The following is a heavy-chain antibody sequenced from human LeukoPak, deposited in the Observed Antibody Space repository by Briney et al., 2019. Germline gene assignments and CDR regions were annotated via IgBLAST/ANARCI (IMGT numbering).Heavy chain of an antibody. J-gene: IGHJ4*02. D-gene: IGHD3-22*01. CDR1: GFTFSTYW. CDR3: ATRAYYNSRGYYEYYFDY. CDR2: MSGSGGST. Sequence: GGSLRLSCAASGFTFSTYWMHWVRQAPGKGLEWVSGMSGSGGSTNYADSVKGRFTISRDNSKNTLYLQMNSLRLEDTALYYCATRAYYNSRGYYEYYFDYWGQGTLVTVSS. V-gene: IGHV3-23*01.